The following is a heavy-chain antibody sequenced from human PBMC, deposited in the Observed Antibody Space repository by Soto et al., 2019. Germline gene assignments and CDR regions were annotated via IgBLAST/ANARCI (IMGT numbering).Heavy chain of an antibody. J-gene: IGHJ6*02. D-gene: IGHD1-26*01. CDR1: GGSVSSGSYY. V-gene: IGHV4-61*01. Sequence: SETLSLTCTVSGGSVSSGSYYWSWIRQPPGKGLEWIGYIYYSGSTNYNPSLKSRVTISVDTSKNQFSLKLSSVTAADTAVYYCARERGSGSYVGRNYYYYGMDVWGQRTTVTVSS. CDR3: ARERGSGSYVGRNYYYYGMDV. CDR2: IYYSGST.